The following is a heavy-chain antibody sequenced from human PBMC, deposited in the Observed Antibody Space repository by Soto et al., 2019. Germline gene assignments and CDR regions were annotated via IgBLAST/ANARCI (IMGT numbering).Heavy chain of an antibody. D-gene: IGHD3-22*01. CDR1: GGSISSYY. Sequence: SETLSLTCTVSGGSISSYYWSWIRQPPGKGLEWIGYIYYSGSTNYNPSLKSRVTISVDTSKNQFSLKLSSVTAADTAVYYCARSTYYYDRCFDYWGQGTLVTVSS. V-gene: IGHV4-59*01. J-gene: IGHJ4*02. CDR2: IYYSGST. CDR3: ARSTYYYDRCFDY.